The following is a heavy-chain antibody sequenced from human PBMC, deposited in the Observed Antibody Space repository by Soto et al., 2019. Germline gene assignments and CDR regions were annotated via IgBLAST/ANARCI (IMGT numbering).Heavy chain of an antibody. Sequence: SQTLSLTGAISVGSVASNSAAWNWIRQSPSRGLEWLGRTYYRSKWYNDYAVSVKSRITINPXTSKNQFSLQLNSVTPEDTAVYYCARDSAFYCSRTSCYRHDDYGMDVWGQGTTVTVSS. V-gene: IGHV6-1*01. CDR2: TYYRSKWYN. CDR1: VGSVASNSAA. D-gene: IGHD2-2*01. CDR3: ARDSAFYCSRTSCYRHDDYGMDV. J-gene: IGHJ6*02.